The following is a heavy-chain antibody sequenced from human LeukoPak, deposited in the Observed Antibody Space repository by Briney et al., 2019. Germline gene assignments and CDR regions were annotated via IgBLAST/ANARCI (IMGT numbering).Heavy chain of an antibody. J-gene: IGHJ4*02. CDR1: GGSISSDY. Sequence: SETLSLTCTGSGGSISSDYWSWIRQPPGKGVEWIGYISYSGSTNYNPSLKSRVTISVDTSKNQLSLKLNSVTAADTAVYYCARYIWGSYPTFEDYWGQGSLVTVSS. D-gene: IGHD3-16*02. CDR3: ARYIWGSYPTFEDY. V-gene: IGHV4-59*01. CDR2: ISYSGST.